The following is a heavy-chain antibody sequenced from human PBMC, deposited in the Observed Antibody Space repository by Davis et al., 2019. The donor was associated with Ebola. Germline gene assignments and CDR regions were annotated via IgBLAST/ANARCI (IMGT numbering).Heavy chain of an antibody. CDR2: ISYDGSNK. CDR3: AKGGPIWFGELSA. J-gene: IGHJ5*02. Sequence: GESLKISCAASGFTFSSYGMHWVRQAPGKGLEWVAVISYDGSNKYYADSVKGRFTISRDNSKNTLYLQMNSLRAEDTAVYYCAKGGPIWFGELSAWGQGTLVTVSS. CDR1: GFTFSSYG. V-gene: IGHV3-30*18. D-gene: IGHD3-10*01.